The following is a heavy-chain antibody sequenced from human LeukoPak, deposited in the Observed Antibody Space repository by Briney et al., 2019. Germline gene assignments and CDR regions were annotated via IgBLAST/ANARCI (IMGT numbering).Heavy chain of an antibody. V-gene: IGHV4-4*07. CDR3: ARDRSELLVFDY. CDR1: GGSISSYY. CDR2: IYTSGST. D-gene: IGHD1-26*01. Sequence: SETLSLTCTVSGGSISSYYWSWIRQPAGKGLEWIGRIYTSGSTNYNPSLKSRVTMSLDTSKNQFSLKLSSVTAADTAVYYCARDRSELLVFDYWGQGTLVTVSS. J-gene: IGHJ4*02.